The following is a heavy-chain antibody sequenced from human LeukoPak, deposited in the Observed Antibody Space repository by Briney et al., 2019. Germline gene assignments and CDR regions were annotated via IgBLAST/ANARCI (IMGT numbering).Heavy chain of an antibody. V-gene: IGHV1-2*06. J-gene: IGHJ3*02. D-gene: IGHD3-22*01. CDR1: GYTFTGYY. CDR2: INPNNGGT. CDR3: AGEDNSSGYRPFDI. Sequence: ASVKVACKASGYTFTGYYIHWVRQAPGQGLEWMGRINPNNGGTNYAQKFQGRVTMTRDMSMSTAYMELSRLRSDDTAVYYCAGEDNSSGYRPFDIWGQGTMVTVPS.